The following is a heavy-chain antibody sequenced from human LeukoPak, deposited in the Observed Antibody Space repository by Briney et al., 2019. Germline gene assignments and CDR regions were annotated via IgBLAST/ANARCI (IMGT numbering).Heavy chain of an antibody. CDR2: IYSGGST. D-gene: IGHD2-2*02. CDR3: ARSPSCSSTSCYNGGYYFDY. CDR1: GFTVSSNY. Sequence: QSGGSLRLSCAASGFTVSSNYMSWVRQAPGKGLEWVSVIYSGGSTYYADSVKGRFTISRDNSKNTLYLQMNSLRAEDTAVYYCARSPSCSSTSCYNGGYYFDYWGQGTLVTVSS. V-gene: IGHV3-53*05. J-gene: IGHJ4*02.